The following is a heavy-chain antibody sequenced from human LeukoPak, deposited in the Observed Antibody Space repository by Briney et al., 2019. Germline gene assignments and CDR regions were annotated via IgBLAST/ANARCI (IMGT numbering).Heavy chain of an antibody. CDR2: IYYSGSS. J-gene: IGHJ4*02. Sequence: PSETLPLTCTVSGGSINNGGYYWSWIRQHPGKGLEWIGYIYYSGSSYYNPSLRSRVTISVDTSKNQFSLRLSSVTAADTAVYYCARAGRIEATGTYYFDYWGQGTLVTVSS. D-gene: IGHD6-13*01. V-gene: IGHV4-31*03. CDR1: GGSINNGGYY. CDR3: ARAGRIEATGTYYFDY.